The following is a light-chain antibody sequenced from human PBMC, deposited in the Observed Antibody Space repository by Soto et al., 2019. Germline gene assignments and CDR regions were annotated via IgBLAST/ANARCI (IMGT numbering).Light chain of an antibody. J-gene: IGKJ1*01. CDR1: QTVNNK. CDR2: GAS. V-gene: IGKV3-15*01. Sequence: EILMTQSPATLSVSPGERATLSCRSTQTVNNKVVWYQHKPGQAPRLLIYGASTRATGISARFSGSGSGTEFTLTISSLQSEDFGVYYCQQYNNWWTFGQGTKVDIK. CDR3: QQYNNWWT.